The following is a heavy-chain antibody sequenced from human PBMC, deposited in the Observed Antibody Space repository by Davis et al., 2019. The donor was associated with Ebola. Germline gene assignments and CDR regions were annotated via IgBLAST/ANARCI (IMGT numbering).Heavy chain of an antibody. CDR2: INPHNGNT. V-gene: IGHV1-18*04. D-gene: IGHD2-15*01. CDR3: ARDLLGYCSGGSCYSGLSFDP. CDR1: GYTFTTYG. Sequence: AASVKVSCKASGYTFTTYGITWVRQAPGQGLEWMGWINPHNGNTNYSQNVQGRVTMTTDTSTSTAYMEVGSLRSDDTAVYYCARDLLGYCSGGSCYSGLSFDPWGQGTLVTVSS. J-gene: IGHJ5*02.